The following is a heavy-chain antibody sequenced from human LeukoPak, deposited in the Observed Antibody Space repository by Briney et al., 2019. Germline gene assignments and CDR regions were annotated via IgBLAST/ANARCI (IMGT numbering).Heavy chain of an antibody. CDR2: IYYSGST. CDR1: GGYISCSIYY. V-gene: IGHV4-39*02. CDR3: ERESEGSGSSSSSRYYHYYYIDI. Sequence: SETLSLTCTVSGGYISCSIYYWRWIRQPPGKGLEWIGNIYYSGSTYYNPSLKSRVTMYVDTSKNHFSLKLSSLTAADTAVYYGERESEGSGSSSSSRYYHYYYIDIWGKGTTVTVSS. J-gene: IGHJ6*03. D-gene: IGHD6-6*01.